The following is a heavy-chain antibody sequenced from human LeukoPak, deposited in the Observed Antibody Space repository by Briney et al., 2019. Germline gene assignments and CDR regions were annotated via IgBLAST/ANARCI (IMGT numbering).Heavy chain of an antibody. V-gene: IGHV3-53*01. Sequence: GGSLRLSCAASGFTVSSNYMSWVRQAPGKGLEWVSVIYTGGTTYYADSVKGRFTISRDSSKNTLYLQKSSLRVEDTAVYYCASQQWLAGFDYWGEGTLVTASS. CDR2: IYTGGTT. D-gene: IGHD6-19*01. CDR3: ASQQWLAGFDY. J-gene: IGHJ4*02. CDR1: GFTVSSNY.